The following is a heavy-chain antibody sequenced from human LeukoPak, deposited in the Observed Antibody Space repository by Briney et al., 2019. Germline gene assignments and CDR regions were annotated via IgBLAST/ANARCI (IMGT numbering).Heavy chain of an antibody. CDR3: ATGYSSGWYNY. V-gene: IGHV3-74*01. J-gene: IGHJ4*02. CDR2: INSDGSST. D-gene: IGHD6-19*01. Sequence: GGSLRLSCAASEFSVGSNYMTWVRQAPGKGLEWVSRINSDGSSTSYADSVKGRYIISRDNAKNTLYLQVNSLRAEDTAVYYCATGYSSGWYNYWGQGTLVTVSS. CDR1: EFSVGSNY.